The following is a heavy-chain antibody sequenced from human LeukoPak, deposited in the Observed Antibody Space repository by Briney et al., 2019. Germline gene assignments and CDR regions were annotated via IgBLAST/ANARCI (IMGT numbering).Heavy chain of an antibody. CDR3: ARLRGYSYGSVDH. CDR1: GCSISRSNYY. J-gene: IGHJ4*02. Sequence: PSETLSLTCTVSGCSISRSNYYWGWIPQPPGKWLEWLGSIYYSGSTYYHPSLKSRGTISVDTSKNQFSLKLSSVTAADTAVYYCARLRGYSYGSVDHWGQGTLVTVSS. CDR2: IYYSGST. D-gene: IGHD5-18*01. V-gene: IGHV4-39*01.